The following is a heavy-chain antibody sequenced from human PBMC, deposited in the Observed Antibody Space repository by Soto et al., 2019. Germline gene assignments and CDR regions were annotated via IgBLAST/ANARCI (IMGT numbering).Heavy chain of an antibody. CDR2: ISGSGGST. J-gene: IGHJ3*02. CDR3: AKDRCSGGSCWDDAFDI. Sequence: LSLSCAASGFTVSIYATSWVRQAPGKGLEWVSAISGSGGSTYYADSVKGRFTISRDNSKNTLYLQLNSLRAEDTAVYYCAKDRCSGGSCWDDAFDIWGQGTMVTVSS. V-gene: IGHV3-23*01. CDR1: GFTVSIYA. D-gene: IGHD2-15*01.